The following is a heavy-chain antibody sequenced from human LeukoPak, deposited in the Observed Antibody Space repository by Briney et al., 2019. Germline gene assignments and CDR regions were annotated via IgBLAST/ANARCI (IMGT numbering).Heavy chain of an antibody. J-gene: IGHJ3*02. CDR2: IYYSGST. CDR1: GGSISSYY. Sequence: SETLSLTCTVSGGSISSYYWSWIRQPAGKGLEWIGYIYYSGSTNYNPSLKSRVTISVDTSKNQFSLKLSSVTAADTAVYYCASAEDGYNLDDAFDTWGQGTMVTVSS. CDR3: ASAEDGYNLDDAFDT. V-gene: IGHV4-59*01. D-gene: IGHD5-24*01.